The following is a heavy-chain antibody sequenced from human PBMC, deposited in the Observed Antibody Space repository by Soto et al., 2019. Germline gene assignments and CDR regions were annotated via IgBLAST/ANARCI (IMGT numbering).Heavy chain of an antibody. CDR3: AGGQPHYYYYFAMDV. J-gene: IGHJ6*02. CDR1: GGSFSDYH. Sequence: SETLSLTCAVYGGSFSDYHWTWIRQPPGKGLEWIGEINHAGGTNYNPSLKSRVSISVHTSKNQFSLKLRSLTAADTAVYYCAGGQPHYYYYFAMDVWGQGTTVTVSS. V-gene: IGHV4-34*01. D-gene: IGHD3-10*01. CDR2: INHAGGT.